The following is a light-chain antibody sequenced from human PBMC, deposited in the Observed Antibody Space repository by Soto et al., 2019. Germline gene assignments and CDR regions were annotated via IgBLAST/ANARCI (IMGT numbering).Light chain of an antibody. J-gene: IGLJ3*02. Sequence: QSALTQPPSVSAAPGQKVTISCSGSSSNIGNNYVSWYQQLPGTAPKLLIYENNKRPSGIPGRFSGSKSGTSATLGITGLQTGDEADYYCGTWDSSLSAEVFGGGTKVTVL. V-gene: IGLV1-51*02. CDR2: ENN. CDR1: SSNIGNNY. CDR3: GTWDSSLSAEV.